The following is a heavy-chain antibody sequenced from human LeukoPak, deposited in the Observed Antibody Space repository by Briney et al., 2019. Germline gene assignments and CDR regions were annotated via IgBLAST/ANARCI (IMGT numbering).Heavy chain of an antibody. CDR2: ISYDGSNI. CDR1: GFTFSSYS. V-gene: IGHV3-30-3*01. J-gene: IGHJ4*02. D-gene: IGHD3-16*01. CDR3: ARDPVTVMPQYFFDY. Sequence: GGSLRLSCAASGFTFSSYSMHWVRQAPGKGLEWVAVISYDGSNIYYADSVKGRFTISRDNSKNTLYLQMNSLRPEDTAVYYCARDPVTVMPQYFFDYWGQGTLVPVSS.